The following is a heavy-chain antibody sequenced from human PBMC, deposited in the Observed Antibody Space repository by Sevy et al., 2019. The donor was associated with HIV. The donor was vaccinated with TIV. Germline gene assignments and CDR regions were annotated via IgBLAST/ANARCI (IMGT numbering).Heavy chain of an antibody. CDR3: TRGYYYDSSGYSDY. CDR2: IRSKDYGGAT. CDR1: GFTFGDYA. D-gene: IGHD3-22*01. V-gene: IGHV3-49*03. Sequence: GGSLRLSCTGSGFTFGDYAMSWFRQAPGMGLEWVGFIRSKDYGGATEYAASVKGRFTISRNDSKSIAELQMNSLKTEATAVYYCTRGYYYDSSGYSDYWGQGTLVTVSS. J-gene: IGHJ4*02.